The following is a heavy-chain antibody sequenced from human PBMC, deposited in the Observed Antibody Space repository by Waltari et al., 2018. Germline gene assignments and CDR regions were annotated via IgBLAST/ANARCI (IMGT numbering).Heavy chain of an antibody. Sequence: QVHLQESGPGLVKPSETLSLTCTVSGGSTSTYYWSWVRQSPGKGLEWIGYIHYSGSSVYNPSLRSRVAISLDTPNNQFSLRLRSVTAADAAIYYCARADTSTSYFYYYMDVWGKGTTVTISS. D-gene: IGHD1-26*01. CDR3: ARADTSTSYFYYYMDV. CDR2: IHYSGSS. CDR1: GGSTSTYY. V-gene: IGHV4-59*01. J-gene: IGHJ6*03.